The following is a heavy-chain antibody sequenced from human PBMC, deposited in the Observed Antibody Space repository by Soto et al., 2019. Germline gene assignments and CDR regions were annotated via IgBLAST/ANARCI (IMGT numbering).Heavy chain of an antibody. CDR1: GGSISSGDYY. V-gene: IGHV4-30-4*01. CDR3: ARINYYDSSGYYYYFHY. J-gene: IGHJ4*02. CDR2: IYYSGST. Sequence: QVQLQKSGPGLVKPSQTLSLTCTVSGGSISSGDYYWSWIRQPPGKGLEWIGYIYYSGSTYYNPFLKSRVTISVDASKNQFSLKLSAVTAAYTAVYYCARINYYDSSGYYYYFHYWGQGTLVTVSS. D-gene: IGHD3-22*01.